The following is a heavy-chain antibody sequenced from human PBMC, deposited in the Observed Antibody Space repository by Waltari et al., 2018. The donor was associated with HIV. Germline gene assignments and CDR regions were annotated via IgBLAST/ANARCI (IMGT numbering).Heavy chain of an antibody. V-gene: IGHV3-30*04. CDR3: ARDAAPPEY. CDR2: ISYDGRNK. J-gene: IGHJ4*02. CDR1: GFSFSSEA. Sequence: QVQLVESGGGVVQPGRSLRLSCPASGFSFSSEAMHWVRQAPGKGLEWVAAISYDGRNKFYADSVKGRFTISRDNSKNTVYVEMSSLSPEDTAVYFCARDAAPPEYWGQGTLVTVSS.